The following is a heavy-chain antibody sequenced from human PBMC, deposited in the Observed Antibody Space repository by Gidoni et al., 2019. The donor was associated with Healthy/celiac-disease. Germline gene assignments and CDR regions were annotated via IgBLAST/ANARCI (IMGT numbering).Heavy chain of an antibody. CDR3: ARAVVVVPAAIPYYYGMDV. V-gene: IGHV4-30-4*01. D-gene: IGHD2-2*01. CDR2: IYYSGST. CDR1: GGSISSGDYY. Sequence: QVQLQESGPGLVKPSQTLSLTCTISGGSISSGDYYWSWIRQPPGKGLEWIGYIYYSGSTYYNPSLKSRVTISVDTSKNQFSLKLSSVTAADTAVYYCARAVVVVPAAIPYYYGMDVWGQGTTVTVSS. J-gene: IGHJ6*02.